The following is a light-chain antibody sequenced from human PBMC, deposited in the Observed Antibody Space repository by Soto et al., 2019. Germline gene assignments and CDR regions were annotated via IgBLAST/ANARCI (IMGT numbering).Light chain of an antibody. CDR3: QEYDNWPPWT. J-gene: IGKJ1*01. CDR1: QSVGTN. Sequence: EIVVTQSPATLSVSPGERATLSRRASQSVGTNLAWYQQRPGQAPRLLIYGASTRATGIPARFSGSGSGTGFTLTITSLQSEDFAVYYCQEYDNWPPWTFGQGTKVDIK. CDR2: GAS. V-gene: IGKV3-15*01.